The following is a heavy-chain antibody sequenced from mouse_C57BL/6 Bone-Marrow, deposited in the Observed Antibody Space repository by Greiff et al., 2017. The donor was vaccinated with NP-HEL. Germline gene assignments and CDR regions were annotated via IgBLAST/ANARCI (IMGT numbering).Heavy chain of an antibody. CDR1: GYTFTSYW. D-gene: IGHD3-2*01. CDR2: IDPSDSYT. Sequence: QVHVKQPGAELVMPGASVKLSCKASGYTFTSYWMHWVKQRPGQGLEWIGEIDPSDSYTNYNQKFKGKSTLTVDKSSSTAYMQLSSLTSEDSAVYYCARRRHWYFDVWGTGTTVTVSS. V-gene: IGHV1-69*01. CDR3: ARRRHWYFDV. J-gene: IGHJ1*03.